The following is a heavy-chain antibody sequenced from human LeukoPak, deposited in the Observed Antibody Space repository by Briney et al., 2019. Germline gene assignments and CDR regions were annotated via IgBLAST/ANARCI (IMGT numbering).Heavy chain of an antibody. J-gene: IGHJ4*02. D-gene: IGHD2-15*01. CDR2: ISGSGGST. CDR3: AKETVVVRALDY. CDR1: GFTFSSYA. Sequence: GGSLRLSCAASGFTFSSYAMSWVRQAPGKGLEWVSAISGSGGSTYYADSVQGRFTISRDNPQNTLYLQMNSLSAEDTAVYFCAKETVVVRALDYWGQGALVTVSS. V-gene: IGHV3-23*01.